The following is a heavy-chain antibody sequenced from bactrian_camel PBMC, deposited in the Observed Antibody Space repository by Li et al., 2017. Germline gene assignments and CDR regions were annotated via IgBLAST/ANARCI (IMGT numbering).Heavy chain of an antibody. V-gene: IGHV3-1*01. CDR2: IAADGSSA. CDR1: GFTFDDYV. Sequence: VQLVESGGGLVQPGGSLRLSCAASGFTFDDYVMDWIRQAPGKGLEWVSAIAADGSSATYADSVKGRFTISRSNDKKTVYLQMNSLKPDDTARYYCAIARDVWWDYWGQGTQVTVS. D-gene: IGHD7*01. J-gene: IGHJ4*01. CDR3: AIARDVWWDY.